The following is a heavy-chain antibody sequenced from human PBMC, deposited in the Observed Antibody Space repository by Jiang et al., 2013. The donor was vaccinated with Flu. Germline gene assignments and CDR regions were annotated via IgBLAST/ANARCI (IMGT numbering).Heavy chain of an antibody. D-gene: IGHD3-22*01. J-gene: IGHJ4*02. CDR2: IRSDGTTT. CDR1: GFTFSSYW. V-gene: IGHV3-74*01. Sequence: RLSCAASGFTFSSYWMHWVRQAPGKGLVWVSRIRSDGTTTTYADSVKGRVTISRDNAKNTLYLQMNSLRAEDTAVYYCARDPGYYDSSGYFYDYWGQGTLVTVSS. CDR3: ARDPGYYDSSGYFYDY.